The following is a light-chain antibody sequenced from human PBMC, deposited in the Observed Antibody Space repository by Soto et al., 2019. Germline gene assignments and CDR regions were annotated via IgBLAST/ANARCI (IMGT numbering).Light chain of an antibody. V-gene: IGKV3D-15*01. Sequence: DKGMSQSSATGSVSTGERATLSCSASYSFSSNLAWYQQKPGPAPRLLIYGACGRATGIRDRFSVSGCVTDFALTFSRLEPEDLAVYHWQQYESGPRTCGRGTKV. CDR1: YSFSSN. CDR3: QQYESGPRT. CDR2: GAC. J-gene: IGKJ4*01.